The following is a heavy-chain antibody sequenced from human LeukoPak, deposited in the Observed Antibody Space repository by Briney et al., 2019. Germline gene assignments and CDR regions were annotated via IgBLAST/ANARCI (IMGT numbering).Heavy chain of an antibody. D-gene: IGHD6-13*01. CDR1: GFTFSTYA. Sequence: GGSLRLSCTASGFTFSTYAMSWVRQAPGKGLEWVSAISGSGSTIYYADSVKGRFTISRDNAKNSLYLQMNSLRAEDTAVYYCAKDHLRGFSSGWSGYDYWGQGTLVTVSS. CDR3: AKDHLRGFSSGWSGYDY. CDR2: ISGSGSTI. V-gene: IGHV3-23*01. J-gene: IGHJ4*02.